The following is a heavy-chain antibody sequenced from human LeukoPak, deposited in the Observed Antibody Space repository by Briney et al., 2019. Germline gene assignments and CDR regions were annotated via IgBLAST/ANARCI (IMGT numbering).Heavy chain of an antibody. CDR1: GYXFTTFG. Sequence: ASVKVSCKASGYXFTTFGITWVRQAPGQGREWMGLINTYNGNTNYAQNLQGRVTMTTDTSTSTAYMELRSLTSDDTAVYYCARLGSDCGGGNCYWGQGTLVTVSS. V-gene: IGHV1-18*01. CDR2: INTYNGNT. J-gene: IGHJ4*02. CDR3: ARLGSDCGGGNCY. D-gene: IGHD2-15*01.